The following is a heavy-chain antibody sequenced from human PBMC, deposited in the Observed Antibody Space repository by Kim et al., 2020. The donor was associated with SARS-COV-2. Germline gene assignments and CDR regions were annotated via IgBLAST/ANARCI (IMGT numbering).Heavy chain of an antibody. J-gene: IGHJ5*02. CDR3: VRGHVAEDL. CDR1: GFIVSNHW. D-gene: IGHD2-21*01. V-gene: IGHV3-7*01. Sequence: GGSLRLSCAASGFIVSNHWMTWVRQAPGKGLEWVASVKQDGRVEEYVDSVMGRFNISRDAAKNSVFLQMNSLRVEDTALYYCVRGHVAEDLLGHGTLVTV. CDR2: VKQDGRVE.